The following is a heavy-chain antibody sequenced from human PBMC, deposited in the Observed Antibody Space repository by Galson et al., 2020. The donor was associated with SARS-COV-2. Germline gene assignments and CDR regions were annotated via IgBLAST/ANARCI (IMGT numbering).Heavy chain of an antibody. V-gene: IGHV4-59*01. Sequence: SQTLSLTCTVSGGSISSSYWSWIRQPPGKGPEWVGNIYHSDSTNYNPSLKSRVTIAADTSKNQFSLNLKSLTAADTAMYYCARDGYGSGSYGWFDPWGPGILVIVSS. D-gene: IGHD3-10*01. J-gene: IGHJ5*02. CDR3: ARDGYGSGSYGWFDP. CDR2: IYHSDST. CDR1: GGSISSSY.